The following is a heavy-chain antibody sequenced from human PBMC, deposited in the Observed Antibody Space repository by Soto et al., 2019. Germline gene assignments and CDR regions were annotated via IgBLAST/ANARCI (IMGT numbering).Heavy chain of an antibody. V-gene: IGHV1-3*01. CDR2: INAANGDT. CDR1: GYTFTSYG. D-gene: IGHD6-13*01. J-gene: IGHJ5*02. CDR3: VRRHVSATGIDWFDP. Sequence: ASVKVSCQASGYTFTSYGIHWVRQAPGQRLEWMGWINAANGDTKYSPKFQGRVTITRDTSASTAYMELSSLRSEDTAAYYCVRRHVSATGIDWFDPWGQGTLVTVSS.